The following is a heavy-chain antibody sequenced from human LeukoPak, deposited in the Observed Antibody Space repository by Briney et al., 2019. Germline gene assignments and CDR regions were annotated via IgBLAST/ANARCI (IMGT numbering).Heavy chain of an antibody. CDR2: ISYSGST. CDR1: GGSISSYY. Sequence: PSETLSLTCTVSGGSISSYYWSWIRQPPGKGLEWIGYISYSGSTNYNPSLKRRVTISIDTSKNQFSLKLSSVTAADTAVYYCARHPAPLLYGTSVCWGQSTRLTVSS. V-gene: IGHV4-59*08. D-gene: IGHD3-3*01. CDR3: ARHPAPLLYGTSVC. J-gene: IGHJ1*01.